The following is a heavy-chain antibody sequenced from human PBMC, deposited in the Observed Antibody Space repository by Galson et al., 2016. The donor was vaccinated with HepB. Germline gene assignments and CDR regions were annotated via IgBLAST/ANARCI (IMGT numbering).Heavy chain of an antibody. D-gene: IGHD6-13*01. CDR1: GFTFDDYA. CDR3: VKDRRGTSTWFLDH. Sequence: SLRLSCAVSGFTFDDYAMHWVRQPPGKGLEWVSLITWDGGRTFYSDSVKGRFTISRDNSKNSLYLQMDSLRGEDSALYYCVKDRRGTSTWFLDHWGQGTLVTVSS. V-gene: IGHV3-43D*03. J-gene: IGHJ4*02. CDR2: ITWDGGRT.